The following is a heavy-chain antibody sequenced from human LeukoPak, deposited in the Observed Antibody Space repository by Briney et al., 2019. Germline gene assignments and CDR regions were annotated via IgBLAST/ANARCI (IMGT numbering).Heavy chain of an antibody. Sequence: GGSLRLSCAASGFTFSSFWMHWVRQVPGKGLVWVSGLNSDGSTTGYADSVRGRFTISRDNAKSTLYLQMNSLRAEDTAVYYCARGGYGAHMGWGQGTLVTVSS. V-gene: IGHV3-74*01. CDR3: ARGGYGAHMG. CDR2: LNSDGSTT. CDR1: GFTFSSFW. J-gene: IGHJ4*02. D-gene: IGHD4-17*01.